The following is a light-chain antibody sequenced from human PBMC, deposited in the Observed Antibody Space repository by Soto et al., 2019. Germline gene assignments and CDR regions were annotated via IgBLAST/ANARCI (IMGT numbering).Light chain of an antibody. CDR1: NSDIGSHS. Sequence: QAVVTQPPSTSGTPGQTITISCSGSNSDIGSHSVDWYQQFPGRTPRLLIKSNDQRPSGVPDRFSGSKSGTSATLAISGLRSEDEADYYCATWADSLNGVVFGGGTKLTVL. CDR2: SND. V-gene: IGLV1-44*01. J-gene: IGLJ2*01. CDR3: ATWADSLNGVV.